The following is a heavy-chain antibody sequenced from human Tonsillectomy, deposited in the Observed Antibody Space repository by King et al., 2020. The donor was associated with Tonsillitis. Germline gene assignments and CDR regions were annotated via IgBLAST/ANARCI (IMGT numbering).Heavy chain of an antibody. CDR2: ISSNGGST. Sequence: VQLVESGGGLVQPGGSLRLSCSASGFTFSSSAMHWVRQAPGKGLEFVSAISSNGGSTYYADSVKGRFTITRDNSKNRLYLQMSSLRAEDTAVYYCVKVGSLYSSSCYQDPWGQGILGTVSA. CDR1: GFTFSSSA. D-gene: IGHD6-13*01. V-gene: IGHV3-64D*06. J-gene: IGHJ5*02. CDR3: VKVGSLYSSSCYQDP.